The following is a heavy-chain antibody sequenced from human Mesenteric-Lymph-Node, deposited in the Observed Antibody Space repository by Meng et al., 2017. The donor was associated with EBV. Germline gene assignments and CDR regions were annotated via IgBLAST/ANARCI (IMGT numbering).Heavy chain of an antibody. CDR1: GYTVTNLA. CDR3: ARADDYGGNPDN. CDR2: INTNSGNP. V-gene: IGHV7-4-1*02. J-gene: IGHJ4*02. D-gene: IGHD4-23*01. Sequence: QVQLVQSGSELKKPGAPGKVSCKTSGYTVTNLAMNWVRQAPGQGREWMGWINTNSGNPTYAQGFTGRFVFSLDTSVSTAYMQFSNLKAEDTAVYYCARADDYGGNPDNWGQGTLVTVSS.